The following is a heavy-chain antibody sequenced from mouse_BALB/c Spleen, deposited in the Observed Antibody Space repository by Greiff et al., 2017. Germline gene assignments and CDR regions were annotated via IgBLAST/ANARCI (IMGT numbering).Heavy chain of an antibody. V-gene: IGHV1-80*01. D-gene: IGHD1-1*01. CDR1: GYAFSSYW. J-gene: IGHJ2*01. CDR3: ARSRGTTVASFDY. CDR2: IYPGDGDT. Sequence: VQLQESGAELVRPGSSVKISCKASGYAFSSYWMNWVKQRPGQGLEWIGQIYPGDGDTNYNGKFKGKATLTADKSSSTAYMQLSSLTSEDSAVYFCARSRGTTVASFDYWGQGTTLTVSS.